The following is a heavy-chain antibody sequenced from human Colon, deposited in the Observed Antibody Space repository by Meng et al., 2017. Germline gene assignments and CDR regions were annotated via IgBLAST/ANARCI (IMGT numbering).Heavy chain of an antibody. J-gene: IGHJ4*01. Sequence: GGSLRLSCAASGFTFSSYWMPWVRQAPGKGLEWVAGIKGDGSEKYYVDSVKGRFTISRDNAEKSLYLQLNSLRAEDTAVYYCARWSLTGTWYLLKNWGQGALVTVSS. D-gene: IGHD3-16*01. CDR2: IKGDGSEK. CDR1: GFTFSSYW. V-gene: IGHV3-7*01. CDR3: ARWSLTGTWYLLKN.